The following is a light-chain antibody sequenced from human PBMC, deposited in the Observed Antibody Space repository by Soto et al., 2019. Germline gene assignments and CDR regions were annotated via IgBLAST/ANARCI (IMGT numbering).Light chain of an antibody. CDR2: GAS. Sequence: DIVLTQSPGTLSLSPGERATLSCRASQSVRSTSLAWYQQKPGQAPRLLIYGASSRATGIPDRFSGGGSGTDFTRTISRLEPEDFAVYYCQHYGSSPPITFGQGTRLEIK. J-gene: IGKJ5*01. CDR3: QHYGSSPPIT. V-gene: IGKV3-20*01. CDR1: QSVRSTS.